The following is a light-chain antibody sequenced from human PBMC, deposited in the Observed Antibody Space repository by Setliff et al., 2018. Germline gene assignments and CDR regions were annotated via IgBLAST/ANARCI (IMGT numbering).Light chain of an antibody. V-gene: IGLV2-14*03. CDR2: DVS. CDR3: SAYTSSSTYV. J-gene: IGLJ1*01. Sequence: QSVLAQPSSVSGSPGQSITISCSGTSSDVGPYDFVSWYQQHPGKVPKLIIHDVSNRPSGVSNRFSGAKAGNTASLTISGLQAEDEADYYCSAYTSSSTYVFGTGTKVTVL. CDR1: SSDVGPYDF.